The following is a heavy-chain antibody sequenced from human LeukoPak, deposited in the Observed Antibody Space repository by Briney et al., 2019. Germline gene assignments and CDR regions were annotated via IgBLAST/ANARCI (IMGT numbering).Heavy chain of an antibody. Sequence: GGSLRLSCAASGFTFSAYWIRWVRQPPGKGLEWVSRIDSDGSTTDYADSVAGRFTISRDNAKNTVSLQMNSLRAEDTAIYYCVRLNVVTPFDYWGQGTLVTVSS. CDR1: GFTFSAYW. V-gene: IGHV3-74*01. J-gene: IGHJ4*02. CDR3: VRLNVVTPFDY. CDR2: IDSDGSTT. D-gene: IGHD2-21*02.